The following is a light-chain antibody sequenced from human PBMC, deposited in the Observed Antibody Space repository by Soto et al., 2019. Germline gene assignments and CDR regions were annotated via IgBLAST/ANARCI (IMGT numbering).Light chain of an antibody. CDR2: GAS. V-gene: IGKV3-15*01. CDR3: QQYNNWPPKIT. CDR1: QSVSSN. J-gene: IGKJ5*01. Sequence: EIVMTQSPATLSVSPGERATLSCRASQSVSSNLAWYQQKPGQAPRLLIYGASTRATGIPARFSGSGSGTEFTLTIGSRQSEDFAVYCCQQYNNWPPKITFGQGTRLEIK.